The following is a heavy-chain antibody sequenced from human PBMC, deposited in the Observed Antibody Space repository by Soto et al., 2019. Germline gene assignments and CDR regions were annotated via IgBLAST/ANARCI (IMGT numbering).Heavy chain of an antibody. J-gene: IGHJ4*02. V-gene: IGHV4-31*03. Sequence: SETLSLTCTVSGGSISSGGYYWSWIRQHPGKGLEWIGYIYYSGSTYYNPSLKSRVTISVDTSKNQFSLKLSSVTAADTAVYYCARDSGDYFDYWGQGTLVTVSS. CDR2: IYYSGST. CDR1: GGSISSGGYY. CDR3: ARDSGDYFDY. D-gene: IGHD2-15*01.